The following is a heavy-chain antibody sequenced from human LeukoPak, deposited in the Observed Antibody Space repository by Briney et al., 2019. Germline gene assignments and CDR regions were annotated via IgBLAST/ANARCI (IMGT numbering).Heavy chain of an antibody. V-gene: IGHV3-23*01. Sequence: QPGGSLRLSCAASGFTVSSNYMSWVRQAPGKGLEWVSVISGSGGSTYYADSVKGRFTISRDNSKNTLYLQMNSLRAEDTAVYYCAKGGRTGSYLDYWGQGTLVTVSS. CDR2: ISGSGGST. J-gene: IGHJ4*02. CDR3: AKGGRTGSYLDY. D-gene: IGHD3/OR15-3a*01. CDR1: GFTVSSNY.